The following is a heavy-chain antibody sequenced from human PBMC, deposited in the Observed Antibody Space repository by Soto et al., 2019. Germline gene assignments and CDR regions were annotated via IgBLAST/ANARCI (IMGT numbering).Heavy chain of an antibody. CDR2: IYYSGST. Sequence: QVQLQESGPGLVKPSQTLSLTCTVSGGSISSGGYYWSWIRHHPGKGLEWIGYIYYSGSTYYNPSLKSRVTISVDTSKNQFSLKLSSVTAADTAVYYCARDARRFGELFRYFDYWGQGTLVTVSS. CDR3: ARDARRFGELFRYFDY. CDR1: GGSISSGGYY. J-gene: IGHJ4*02. V-gene: IGHV4-31*03. D-gene: IGHD3-10*01.